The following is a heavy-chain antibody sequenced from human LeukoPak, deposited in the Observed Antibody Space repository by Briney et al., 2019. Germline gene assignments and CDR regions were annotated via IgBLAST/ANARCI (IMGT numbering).Heavy chain of an antibody. CDR3: AREPFLDCSSTSCYGGGFDY. V-gene: IGHV3-11*01. Sequence: GGSLRLSCAASGFTFSDYYMSWIRQAPGKGLEWVSYISSSGSTIYNADSVKGRFTISRDNAKNSLYLQMNSLRAEDTAVYYCAREPFLDCSSTSCYGGGFDYWGQGTLVTVSS. D-gene: IGHD2-2*01. CDR2: ISSSGSTI. CDR1: GFTFSDYY. J-gene: IGHJ4*02.